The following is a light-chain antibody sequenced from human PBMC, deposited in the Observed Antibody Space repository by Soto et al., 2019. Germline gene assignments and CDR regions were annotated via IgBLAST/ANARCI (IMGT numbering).Light chain of an antibody. J-gene: IGLJ3*02. CDR2: STS. CDR1: TGGVTSGYY. CDR3: LPFYDGAWV. V-gene: IGLV7-43*01. Sequence: QAVVTQEPSLTVSPGGTVTLTCASSTGGVTSGYYPNWFQQRPGQAPRALIYSTSNKPSWTPARFSGSLLGGKAALTLSGVQPEDEAEYYCLPFYDGAWVFGGGTKLTVL.